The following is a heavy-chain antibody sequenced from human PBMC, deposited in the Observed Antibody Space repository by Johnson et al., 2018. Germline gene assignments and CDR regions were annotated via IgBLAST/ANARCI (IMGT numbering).Heavy chain of an antibody. V-gene: IGHV3-30-3*01. J-gene: IGHJ6*03. D-gene: IGHD3-10*01. CDR2: ISNDGSNK. CDR3: ARDYGSGSYFINYYMDV. CDR1: GFTFNSYA. Sequence: QVQLVESGGGVVQPGRSLRLSCAASGFTFNSYAMYWVRQAPGKGLEWVAVISNDGSNKYYADSVNGRFTISRDNSKSTVYLQMNSLRAEDTAVYYCARDYGSGSYFINYYMDVWGKVTTVTVSS.